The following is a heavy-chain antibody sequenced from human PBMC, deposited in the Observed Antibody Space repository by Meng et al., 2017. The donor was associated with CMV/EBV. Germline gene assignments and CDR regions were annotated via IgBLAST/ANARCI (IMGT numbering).Heavy chain of an antibody. Sequence: ASVKVSCKASGYTFTSYGISWVRQAPGQGLEWMGWISAYNGNTNYAQKLQGRVTMTTDTSTSTAYMEQRSLRSDDTAVYYCARDYSPRITMIVVAHLGYWGQGTLVTVSS. CDR3: ARDYSPRITMIVVAHLGY. CDR1: GYTFTSYG. D-gene: IGHD3-22*01. V-gene: IGHV1-18*01. J-gene: IGHJ4*02. CDR2: ISAYNGNT.